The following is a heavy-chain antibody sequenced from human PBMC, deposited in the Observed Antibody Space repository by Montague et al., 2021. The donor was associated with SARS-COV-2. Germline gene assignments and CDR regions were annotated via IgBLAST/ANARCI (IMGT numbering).Heavy chain of an antibody. D-gene: IGHD3-16*01. V-gene: IGHV4-39*07. J-gene: IGHJ5*02. CDR3: ARDGGTVITSLGVGYLRGGLNWFDP. Sequence: SETRSLTCTVSGGSISSSSYYWGWIRQPPGKGLEWIGNIFYSGSTFYNPSLKSRVTISVDTSKNQFSLKLSSVTAADTAVYYCARDGGTVITSLGVGYLRGGLNWFDPWGQGTLVTVSS. CDR2: IFYSGST. CDR1: GGSISSSSYY.